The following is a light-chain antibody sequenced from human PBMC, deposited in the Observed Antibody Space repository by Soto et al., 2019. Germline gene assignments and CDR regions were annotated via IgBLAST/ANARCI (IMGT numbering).Light chain of an antibody. V-gene: IGLV1-40*01. Sequence: QLVLTQPPSVSGAPGQRVTISCTGSSSNIGAGYDVHWYQQLPQTAPKLLIYGNSNRPSGVPDRFSGSKSGTSASLAITGLQAEDEADYYCQSYDNSLSTSVFGGGTKLTVL. CDR3: QSYDNSLSTSV. CDR2: GNS. CDR1: SSNIGAGYD. J-gene: IGLJ2*01.